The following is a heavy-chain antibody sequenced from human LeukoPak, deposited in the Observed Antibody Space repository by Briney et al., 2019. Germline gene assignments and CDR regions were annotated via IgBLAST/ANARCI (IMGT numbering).Heavy chain of an antibody. Sequence: SETLSLTCTISGGSINNYYWSWIRQSPGKGLEWIGYIYFSGSSNYNPSLKSRVTMSVDTSKNQFFLNLNSVTAADTAVYYCARHVRSGYNLLDYWGQGTLVTVSS. J-gene: IGHJ4*02. D-gene: IGHD5-24*01. CDR3: ARHVRSGYNLLDY. V-gene: IGHV4-59*08. CDR1: GGSINNYY. CDR2: IYFSGSS.